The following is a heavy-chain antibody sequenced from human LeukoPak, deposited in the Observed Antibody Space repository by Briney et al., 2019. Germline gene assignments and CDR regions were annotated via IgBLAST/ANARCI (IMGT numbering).Heavy chain of an antibody. V-gene: IGHV3-30*18. CDR2: ISYDGSNK. J-gene: IGHJ4*02. D-gene: IGHD6-19*01. CDR1: VFTFNSYG. CDR3: AKDPSRIAVAGLIDY. Sequence: GMSLRLSCAASVFTFNSYGMHWVRQAPGKGLEWVAVISYDGSNKYYTDSVKGRFTISRDNSKNTLYLQMNSLRAEETAVYYCAKDPSRIAVAGLIDYWGQGTLVTVSS.